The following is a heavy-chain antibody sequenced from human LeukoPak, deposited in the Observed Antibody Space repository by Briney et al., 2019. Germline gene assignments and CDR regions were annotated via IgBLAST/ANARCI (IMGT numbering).Heavy chain of an antibody. J-gene: IGHJ4*02. CDR3: GRGGPLVDY. CDR2: IYSSGST. V-gene: IGHV4-4*07. Sequence: PSETLSLTCTVSGGSINNYYWSWIRQSAGKGLQWIGRIYSSGSTHYNPSLKSRVTMSVDTSKNQFSLKLTSVTAADTAVYYCGRGGPLVDYWGQGTLVTVSS. CDR1: GGSINNYY. D-gene: IGHD3-16*01.